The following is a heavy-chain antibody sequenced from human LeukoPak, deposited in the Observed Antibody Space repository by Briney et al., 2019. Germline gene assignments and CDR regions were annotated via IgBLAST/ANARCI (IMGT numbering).Heavy chain of an antibody. CDR1: GYSFTSYW. Sequence: GEPLRISCKGSGYSFTSYWISWVRQMPGKGLEWMGRIDPSDSYTNYSPSFQGHVTISADKSISTAYLQWSSLKASDTAMYYCARHGRAYGDYVYYFDYWGQGTLVTVSS. D-gene: IGHD4-17*01. V-gene: IGHV5-10-1*01. CDR2: IDPSDSYT. J-gene: IGHJ4*02. CDR3: ARHGRAYGDYVYYFDY.